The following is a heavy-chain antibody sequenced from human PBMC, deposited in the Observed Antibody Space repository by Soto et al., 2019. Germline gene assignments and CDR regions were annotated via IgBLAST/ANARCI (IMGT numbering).Heavy chain of an antibody. CDR3: AKDGRWFGDYYYYYMDA. CDR1: GFTFSTYG. CDR2: ISYHGSNK. J-gene: IGHJ6*03. Sequence: QVQLVESGGGVVQPGRSLRLSCAASGFTFSTYGMHWVRQAPGKGLEWVAVISYHGSNKYYADSVKGRFTISRDNSKNTLLLQMNSLRAEDTAVYYCAKDGRWFGDYYYYYMDAWGKGTTVTVSS. V-gene: IGHV3-30*18. D-gene: IGHD3-10*01.